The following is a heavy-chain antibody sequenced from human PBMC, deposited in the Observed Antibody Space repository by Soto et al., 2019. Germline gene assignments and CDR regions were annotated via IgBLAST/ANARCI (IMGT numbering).Heavy chain of an antibody. CDR1: GFTFSSYA. CDR3: AKDPGAVSGYDFWSGYYSGSGYFDD. V-gene: IGHV3-23*01. J-gene: IGHJ4*02. Sequence: PGGSLRLSCAASGFTFSSYAMSWVRQAPGKGLEWVSAISGSGGSTYYADSVKGRFTISRDNSKNTLYLQMNSLRAEDTAVYYCAKDPGAVSGYDFWSGYYSGSGYFDDWGQGSLVTVSS. D-gene: IGHD3-3*01. CDR2: ISGSGGST.